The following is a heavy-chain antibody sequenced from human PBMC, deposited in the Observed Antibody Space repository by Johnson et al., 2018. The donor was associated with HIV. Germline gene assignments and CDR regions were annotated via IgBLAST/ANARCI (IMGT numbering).Heavy chain of an antibody. J-gene: IGHJ3*02. CDR2: IYSGGST. Sequence: VQLVESGGGVVQPGRSLRLSCAASGFTFSSNYMSWVRQAPGKGLEWVSVIYSGGSTYYADSVKGRFTISRDNSKNTLYLQMNSLRAEDTAVYYCAREGSGIAGGGAFDIWGQGTMVTVSS. V-gene: IGHV3-66*01. CDR1: GFTFSSNY. D-gene: IGHD1-26*01. CDR3: AREGSGIAGGGAFDI.